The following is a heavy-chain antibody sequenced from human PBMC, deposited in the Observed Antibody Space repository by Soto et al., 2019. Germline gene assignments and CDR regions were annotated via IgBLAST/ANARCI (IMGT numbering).Heavy chain of an antibody. CDR3: ASDKSLGRTAYYFDY. J-gene: IGHJ4*02. D-gene: IGHD3-16*01. V-gene: IGHV3-11*06. CDR2: ISSSSSYT. Sequence: GGSLRLSCAASGFTFSGYYMSWIRQAPGKGLEWVSYISSSSSYTNYADSVKGRFTISRDNAKNSLYLQMNSLRAENTAVYYCASDKSLGRTAYYFDYWGQGTLVTVSS. CDR1: GFTFSGYY.